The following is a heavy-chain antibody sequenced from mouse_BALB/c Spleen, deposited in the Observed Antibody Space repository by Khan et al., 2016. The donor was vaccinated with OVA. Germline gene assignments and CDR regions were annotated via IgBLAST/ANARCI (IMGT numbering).Heavy chain of an antibody. CDR1: GYSITSGYS. J-gene: IGHJ4*01. CDR3: ARDGNYMDY. Sequence: EVPLQESGPDLVKPSQSLSLTCTVTGYSITSGYSWHWIRQFPGNKLEWMGYIYHSGSLNYNPSLKSRFSITRDTSKNLFFLHLNSVTIEDTATYCCARDGNYMDYWGQGTSVTVSS. V-gene: IGHV3-1*02. CDR2: IYHSGSL. D-gene: IGHD2-1*01.